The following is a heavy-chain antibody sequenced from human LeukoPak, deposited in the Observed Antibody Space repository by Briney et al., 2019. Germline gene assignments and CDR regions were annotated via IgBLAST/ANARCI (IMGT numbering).Heavy chain of an antibody. V-gene: IGHV4-4*07. Sequence: PSETLSLTCTVSGGSISNYYWSWIRQPAGKGLEWMGRLHTSGSDTYYKSSLKSRLTMSLDTSTRQFSLKLTSVTAADTAVYYCAGGYGSGSYSSWGQGTLAIVSS. CDR2: LHTSGSDT. D-gene: IGHD3-10*01. CDR1: GGSISNYY. J-gene: IGHJ4*02. CDR3: AGGYGSGSYSS.